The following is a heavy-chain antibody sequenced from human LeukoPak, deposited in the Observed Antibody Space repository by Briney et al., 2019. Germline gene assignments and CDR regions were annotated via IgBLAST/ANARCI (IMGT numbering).Heavy chain of an antibody. V-gene: IGHV3-30-3*01. Sequence: GGSLRLSCAASGFTFSSYAMHWVRQAPGKGLEWVAVISYDGSNKYYADSVKGRFTISRDNSKNTLYLQMNSLRAEDTAVYYCARSGRDGYNWYYFDYWGQGTLVTVSS. CDR3: ARSGRDGYNWYYFDY. J-gene: IGHJ4*02. D-gene: IGHD5-12*01. CDR1: GFTFSSYA. CDR2: ISYDGSNK.